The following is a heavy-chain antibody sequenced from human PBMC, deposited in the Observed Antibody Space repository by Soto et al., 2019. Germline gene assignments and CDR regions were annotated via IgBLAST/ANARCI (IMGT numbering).Heavy chain of an antibody. CDR1: GFTFSSYS. V-gene: IGHV3-21*01. CDR2: ISSSSRYI. J-gene: IGHJ3*02. Sequence: EVQLVESGGGLVKPGGSLRLSCAASGFTFSSYSMNWVRQAPGKGLEWVSSISSSSRYIYYADSVKGRFTISRDNAKNSLYLQMNSLRAEDTAVYYCARGYHYYDSSGYDKWDAFDIWGQGTMVTVSS. CDR3: ARGYHYYDSSGYDKWDAFDI. D-gene: IGHD3-22*01.